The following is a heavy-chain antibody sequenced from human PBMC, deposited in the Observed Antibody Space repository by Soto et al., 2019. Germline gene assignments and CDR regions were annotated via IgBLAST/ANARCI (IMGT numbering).Heavy chain of an antibody. CDR2: INPETGGT. CDR3: ARERYQVVTDGMDV. J-gene: IGHJ6*02. V-gene: IGHV1-2*02. Sequence: QVQLVQSGADVKTPGASVRVSCKASGYTFTGYYVHWVREAPGQGLEWMGWINPETGGTSYAQKFQGRVTLSRDTSINTGFLGVSRLGFDDAAVYFCARERYQVVTDGMDVWGQGTTGT. CDR1: GYTFTGYY. D-gene: IGHD2-15*01.